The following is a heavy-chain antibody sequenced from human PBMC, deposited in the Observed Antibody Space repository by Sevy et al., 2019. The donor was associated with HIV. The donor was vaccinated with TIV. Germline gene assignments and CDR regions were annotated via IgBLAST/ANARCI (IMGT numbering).Heavy chain of an antibody. CDR2: ISGSGGST. J-gene: IGHJ4*02. CDR1: GFTFSSYA. Sequence: GGSLRLSCAASGFTFSSYAMSWVRQAPGKGLEWVSAISGSGGSTYYADSVKGRFTISRDNSKNTLYLQMNSLRAEDTAIYYCAKYQGSSGYFGYWGQGTLVTVSS. D-gene: IGHD3-22*01. CDR3: AKYQGSSGYFGY. V-gene: IGHV3-23*01.